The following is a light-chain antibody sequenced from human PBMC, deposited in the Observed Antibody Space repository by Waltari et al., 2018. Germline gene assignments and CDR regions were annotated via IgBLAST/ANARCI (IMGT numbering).Light chain of an antibody. Sequence: QSVLTQPPSVSGAPGQRVTISCTGSSSHIGAGYHVHWDQQLPGTAPKLLIYGTSNRPSGVPDRFSGSKSGTSASLAITGLQAEDEADYYCQSYDSSLSGSRVFGGGTKLTVL. CDR2: GTS. J-gene: IGLJ2*01. CDR1: SSHIGAGYH. CDR3: QSYDSSLSGSRV. V-gene: IGLV1-40*01.